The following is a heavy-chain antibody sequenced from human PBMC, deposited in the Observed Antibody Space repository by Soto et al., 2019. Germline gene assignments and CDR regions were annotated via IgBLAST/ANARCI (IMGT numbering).Heavy chain of an antibody. Sequence: QVQLVQSGAEVKKPGASVKVSCQASGYTFTSYGISWVRQAPGQGLEWMAWISAYNGNTNYAQNLQGRVTMTTDTSTSTAYMEPRSLRSDDTTVYYCARDRAHVGYVSYYYAMDVWGQGTTVTVSS. CDR1: GYTFTSYG. CDR2: ISAYNGNT. CDR3: ARDRAHVGYVSYYYAMDV. D-gene: IGHD5-12*01. V-gene: IGHV1-18*01. J-gene: IGHJ6*02.